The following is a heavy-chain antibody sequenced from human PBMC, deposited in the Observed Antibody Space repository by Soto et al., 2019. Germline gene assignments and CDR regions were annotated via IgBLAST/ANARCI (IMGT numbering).Heavy chain of an antibody. CDR1: GGSISSGDYY. Sequence: KPSETLSLTCTVSGGSISSGDYYWSWIRQPPGKGLEWIGYIYYSGSTYYNQSLKRRVTISVDTSKNQYSLKLSSVTAADTAVYYCARDDMRYYYDSSGYPPIRSCGMDVWGQGTTVTVSS. CDR3: ARDDMRYYYDSSGYPPIRSCGMDV. D-gene: IGHD3-22*01. V-gene: IGHV4-30-4*01. J-gene: IGHJ6*02. CDR2: IYYSGST.